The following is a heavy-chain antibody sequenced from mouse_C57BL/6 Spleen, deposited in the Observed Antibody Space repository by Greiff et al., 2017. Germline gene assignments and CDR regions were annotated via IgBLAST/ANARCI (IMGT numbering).Heavy chain of an antibody. V-gene: IGHV1-69*01. Sequence: QVQLQQPGAELVMPGASVKLSCKASGYTFTSYWMHWVKQRPGQGLEWIGEIDPSDSYTNYNQKFKGKSTLTVDKSSSTAYMQLSSLTSEDSAVYYCARGYYGLWYFDVWGTGTTVTVSS. CDR1: GYTFTSYW. J-gene: IGHJ1*03. D-gene: IGHD1-1*01. CDR3: ARGYYGLWYFDV. CDR2: IDPSDSYT.